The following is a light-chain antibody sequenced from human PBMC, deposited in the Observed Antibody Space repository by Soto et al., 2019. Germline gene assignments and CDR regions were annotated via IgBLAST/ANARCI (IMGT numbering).Light chain of an antibody. CDR3: QQYNTWPRT. CDR1: QRINNN. V-gene: IGKV3-15*01. Sequence: EIVMTQSQATLSVYPGERATLSCSASQRINNNLAWYQQKPGQAPRLSIYGAFDRATNISARFSGSGSGTEFTLTLSSLQSEDFAIYYCQQYNTWPRTCGQGTGVDI. CDR2: GAF. J-gene: IGKJ1*01.